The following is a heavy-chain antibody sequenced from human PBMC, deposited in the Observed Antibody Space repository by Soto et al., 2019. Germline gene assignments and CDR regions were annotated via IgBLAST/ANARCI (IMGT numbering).Heavy chain of an antibody. J-gene: IGHJ4*02. CDR3: ARDRDYYDSSGYYYEFDY. CDR2: INAGNGNT. V-gene: IGHV1-3*01. CDR1: GYTFTSYA. Sequence: ASVKVSCKASGYTFTSYAMHWVRQAPGQRLEWMGWINAGNGNTKYSQKFQGRVTITRDTSASTAYMELSSLRSEDTAVYYCARDRDYYDSSGYYYEFDYWGQGTLVPVSS. D-gene: IGHD3-22*01.